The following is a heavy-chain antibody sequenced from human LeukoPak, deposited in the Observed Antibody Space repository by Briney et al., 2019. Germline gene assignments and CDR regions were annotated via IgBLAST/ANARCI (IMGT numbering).Heavy chain of an antibody. Sequence: GGSLRLSCAASGFTFSSYEMNWVRQAPGKGLEWVSYISSSGSTIYYADSVKGRFTISRDNAKNSLYLQMNSLRAEDTAVYYCARDVPYDSSGPYFVYWGQGTLVTV. D-gene: IGHD3-22*01. J-gene: IGHJ4*02. CDR3: ARDVPYDSSGPYFVY. V-gene: IGHV3-48*03. CDR2: ISSSGSTI. CDR1: GFTFSSYE.